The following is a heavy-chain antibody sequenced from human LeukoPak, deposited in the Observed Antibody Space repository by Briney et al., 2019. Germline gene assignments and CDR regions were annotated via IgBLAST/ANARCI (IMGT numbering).Heavy chain of an antibody. J-gene: IGHJ1*01. CDR1: GYTFTGNY. CDR2: INPNSGGT. V-gene: IGHV1-2*02. Sequence: ASVKVSCKASGYTFTGNYMHWVRQAPGQGLEWMGWINPNSGGTNYAQKFQGRVTMTRDTSIGTAYMELSRLRSDDTAVYYCARDLPYYYDSSGYYGPEYFQHWGQGTLVTVSS. D-gene: IGHD3-22*01. CDR3: ARDLPYYYDSSGYYGPEYFQH.